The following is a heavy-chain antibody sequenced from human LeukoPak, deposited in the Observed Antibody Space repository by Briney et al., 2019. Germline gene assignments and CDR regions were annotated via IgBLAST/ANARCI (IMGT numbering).Heavy chain of an antibody. CDR3: ERGYCSSTSCYEPPRY. CDR2: IYPSGGST. Sequence: ASVKVSCKASGYTFTSYYMHWVRQAPGQGLEWMGIIYPSGGSTSYAQKFQGRVTMTRDTSTSTVYMELSSLRSEDTAVYYCERGYCSSTSCYEPPRYWGQGTLVTVSS. CDR1: GYTFTSYY. D-gene: IGHD2-2*01. V-gene: IGHV1-46*01. J-gene: IGHJ4*02.